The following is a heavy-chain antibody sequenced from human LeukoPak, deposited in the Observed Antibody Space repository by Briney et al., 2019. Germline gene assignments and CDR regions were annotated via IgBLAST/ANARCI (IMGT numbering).Heavy chain of an antibody. CDR1: GGSISSSSAY. Sequence: KPSETLSLTCTVSGGSISSSSAYWSWIRQPPGKGLEWIGYIYYTGSTDYNPSLKSRVTISLDTSKNQYSLKLSTVTAADTAVYYCARYRRSSTWSKRGYGMDVWGQGTTVNVSS. V-gene: IGHV4-61*01. D-gene: IGHD6-13*01. CDR2: IYYTGST. J-gene: IGHJ6*02. CDR3: ARYRRSSTWSKRGYGMDV.